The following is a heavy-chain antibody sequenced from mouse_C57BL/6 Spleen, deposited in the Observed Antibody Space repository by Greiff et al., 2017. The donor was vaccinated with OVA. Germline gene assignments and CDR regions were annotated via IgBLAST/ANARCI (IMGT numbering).Heavy chain of an antibody. J-gene: IGHJ3*01. Sequence: EVQLQESGPGLVKPSQSLSLTCSVTGYSITSGYYWNWIRQFPGNKLEWMGYISYDGSNNYNPSLKNRISITRDTSKNQFFLKLNSVTTEDTATYYCARDLYGYYEVWFAYWGQGTLVTVSA. CDR1: GYSITSGYY. V-gene: IGHV3-6*01. CDR2: ISYDGSN. CDR3: ARDLYGYYEVWFAY. D-gene: IGHD2-3*01.